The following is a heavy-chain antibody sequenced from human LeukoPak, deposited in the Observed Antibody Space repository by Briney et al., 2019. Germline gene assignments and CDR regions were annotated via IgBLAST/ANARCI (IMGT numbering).Heavy chain of an antibody. CDR1: GFTFSSYA. CDR2: ISGSGGST. CDR3: AKVPGVVPAARIDY. Sequence: GGFLRLSCAASGFTFSSYAMSWVRQAPGKGLEWVSAISGSGGSTYYADSVKGRFTISRDNSKNTLYLQMNSLRAEDTAVYYCAKVPGVVPAARIDYWGQGTLVTVSS. J-gene: IGHJ4*02. V-gene: IGHV3-23*01. D-gene: IGHD2-2*01.